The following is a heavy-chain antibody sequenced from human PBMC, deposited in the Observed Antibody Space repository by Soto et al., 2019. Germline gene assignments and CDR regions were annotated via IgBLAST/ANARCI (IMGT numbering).Heavy chain of an antibody. CDR3: ARDRIAAAGSGGWFDP. V-gene: IGHV4-61*01. D-gene: IGHD6-13*01. Sequence: QVQLQESGPGLVKPSETLSLTCTVSGGSVSSGSYYWSWIRQPPGKGLEWIGYIYYSGSTNYNPSLKSRVTKSVDTSTDQVALKLSSVTAADTAVYYCARDRIAAAGSGGWFDPWGQGTLVTVSS. J-gene: IGHJ5*02. CDR1: GGSVSSGSYY. CDR2: IYYSGST.